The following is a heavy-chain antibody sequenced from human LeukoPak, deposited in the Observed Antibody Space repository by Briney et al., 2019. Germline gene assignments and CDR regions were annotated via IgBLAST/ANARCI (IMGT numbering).Heavy chain of an antibody. Sequence: PSESLSLTCTVSGGSISSYYWSWIRQPAGKGLEWIGYIYYSGSTNYNPSLKSRVTISVDTSKNQFSLKLSSVTAADTAVYYCSSLAVAAYTGADTWGQGTLVTVSS. J-gene: IGHJ5*02. CDR1: GGSISSYY. CDR2: IYYSGST. CDR3: SSLAVAAYTGADT. V-gene: IGHV4-59*01. D-gene: IGHD6-19*01.